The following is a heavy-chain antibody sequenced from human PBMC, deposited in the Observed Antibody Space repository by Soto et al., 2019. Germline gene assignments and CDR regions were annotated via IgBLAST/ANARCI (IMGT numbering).Heavy chain of an antibody. CDR1: GGSISSSSYC. V-gene: IGHV4-39*01. CDR2: IYYSGST. CDR3: TSITIFGVVIPLEDYYYYYMDV. J-gene: IGHJ6*03. D-gene: IGHD3-3*01. Sequence: QLQLQESGPGLVKPSETLSLTCTVSGGSISSSSYCWGWIRQPPGKGLEWIGSIYYSGSTYYNPSLKSRVTISVDTSKNQFSLKLSSVTAADTAVYYCTSITIFGVVIPLEDYYYYYMDVWGKGTTVTVSS.